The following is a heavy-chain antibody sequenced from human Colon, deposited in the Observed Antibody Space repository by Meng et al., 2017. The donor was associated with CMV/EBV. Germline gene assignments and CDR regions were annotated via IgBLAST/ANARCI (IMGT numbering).Heavy chain of an antibody. CDR3: ARDGGKGANFDF. V-gene: IGHV3-72*01. Sequence: ASGFIFGDSNMDWLRQVPGKGLEWVGRVRPKRSSYNTEYAASVKSRFTISRDDSANSVYLQMNTLKIEDAAVYYCARDGGKGANFDFWGQGTLVTVSS. CDR1: GFIFGDSN. CDR2: VRPKRSSYNT. D-gene: IGHD1-26*01. J-gene: IGHJ4*02.